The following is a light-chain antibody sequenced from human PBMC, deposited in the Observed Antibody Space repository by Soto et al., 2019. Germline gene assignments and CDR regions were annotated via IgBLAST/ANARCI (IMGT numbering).Light chain of an antibody. Sequence: DIQMTQSPSTLSASVGDRATITCRASQTISSWLAWYQQKPGKAPKLLIYDVSSLESGVPSRFSGSGSGTEFTLTISSLQPDDFATYYCQQYNTFWTFGQGTKVDI. CDR3: QQYNTFWT. J-gene: IGKJ1*01. V-gene: IGKV1-5*01. CDR2: DVS. CDR1: QTISSW.